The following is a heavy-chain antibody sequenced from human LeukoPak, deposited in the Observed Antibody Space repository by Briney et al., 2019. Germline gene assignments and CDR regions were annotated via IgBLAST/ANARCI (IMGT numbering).Heavy chain of an antibody. CDR3: ARGVGGGDRYFDY. Sequence: PSETLCLTCSVSSDSISSYYWSWIRQPPGKGLEWIAYIHYTGYTEYNPSLKSRVTISGDTSKRQFSLKVSSVTAADTAVYYCARGVGGGDRYFDYWGQGTLVTVSS. CDR2: IHYTGYT. D-gene: IGHD1-26*01. V-gene: IGHV4-59*01. J-gene: IGHJ4*02. CDR1: SDSISSYY.